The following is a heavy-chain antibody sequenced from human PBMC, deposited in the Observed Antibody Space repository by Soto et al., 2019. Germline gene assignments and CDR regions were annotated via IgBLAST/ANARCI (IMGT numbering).Heavy chain of an antibody. CDR2: FDPEDGGT. J-gene: IGHJ6*04. D-gene: IGHD6-19*01. CDR3: ATAVISGWSRVAYYYYGMDV. V-gene: IGHV1-24*01. CDR1: GYTLTELS. Sequence: ASVKVSCKVSGYTLTELSMHWVRQAPGKGLEWMGGFDPEDGGTIYAQKFQGRVTMTEDTTTDTAYMERSSLKSEDTAVYYCATAVISGWSRVAYYYYGMDVWGKETRV.